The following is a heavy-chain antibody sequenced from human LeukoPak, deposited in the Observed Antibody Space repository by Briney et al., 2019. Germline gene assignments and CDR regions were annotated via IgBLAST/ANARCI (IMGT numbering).Heavy chain of an antibody. CDR3: ASVDYYGSGNYYNDVDY. CDR1: GSTFSSYS. Sequence: GASLRLSCAASGSTFSSYSMNWLRQAPGKGLEWVSSISSSSSYIYYADSVKGRFTISRDNAKNSLYLQMNSLRAEDTALYYCASVDYYGSGNYYNDVDYWGQGTLVTVSS. D-gene: IGHD3-10*01. V-gene: IGHV3-21*01. CDR2: ISSSSSYI. J-gene: IGHJ4*02.